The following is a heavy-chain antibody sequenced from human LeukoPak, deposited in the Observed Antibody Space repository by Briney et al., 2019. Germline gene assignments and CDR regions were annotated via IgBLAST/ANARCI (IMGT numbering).Heavy chain of an antibody. CDR1: GVSFSGFY. Sequence: NSSETLSLTCSVYGVSFSGFYWNWIRQPPGKGLEWIGEINHSGSTHYSPSLKSRLSISVDPSKNQFSLKLSSVTAADTAVYYCARGGGYCTNNVCPPWFDPWGQGALVTVSS. J-gene: IGHJ5*02. D-gene: IGHD2-8*01. V-gene: IGHV4-34*01. CDR2: INHSGST. CDR3: ARGGGYCTNNVCPPWFDP.